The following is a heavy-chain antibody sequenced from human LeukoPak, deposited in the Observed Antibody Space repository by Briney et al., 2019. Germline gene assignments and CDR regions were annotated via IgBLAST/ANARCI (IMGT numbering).Heavy chain of an antibody. J-gene: IGHJ6*02. CDR3: ARDPLSTYYDFWSGYLYYYYGMDV. CDR2: INAGNGNT. Sequence: GASVKVSCKASGGTFSSYAISWVRQAPGQGLEWMGWINAGNGNTKYSQKFQGRVTITRDTSASTAYMELSSLRSEDTAVYYCARDPLSTYYDFWSGYLYYYYGMDVWGQGTTVTVSS. CDR1: GGTFSSYA. D-gene: IGHD3-3*01. V-gene: IGHV1-3*01.